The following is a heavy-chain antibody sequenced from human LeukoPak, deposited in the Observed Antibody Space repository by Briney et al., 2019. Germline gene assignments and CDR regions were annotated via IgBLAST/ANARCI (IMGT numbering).Heavy chain of an antibody. J-gene: IGHJ6*03. CDR2: ISAYNGNT. CDR3: ARVSEFDYYYYYMDV. V-gene: IGHV1-18*01. Sequence: ASVKVSCKASGYTFTSYGISWVRQAPGQGLEWMGWISAYNGNTNYAQKLQGRVTMTTDTSTSTAYMELRSLRSDDTAVYYCARVSEFDYYYYYMDVWGKGTTVTVSS. CDR1: GYTFTSYG.